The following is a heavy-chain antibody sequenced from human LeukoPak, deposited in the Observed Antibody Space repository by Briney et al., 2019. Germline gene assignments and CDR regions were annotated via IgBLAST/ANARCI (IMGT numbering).Heavy chain of an antibody. CDR2: IKEDGSEK. V-gene: IGHV3-7*01. CDR3: ARPSPLTGDPHFDY. CDR1: GFTFSTYW. Sequence: PGGSLRLSCAASGFTFSTYWMSCVRQAPGKGLEWVANIKEDGSEKYSVDSVKGRFTISRDNAKNSLYLQMNSLRAEDTAVYYCARPSPLTGDPHFDYWGQGTLVTVSS. J-gene: IGHJ4*02. D-gene: IGHD7-27*01.